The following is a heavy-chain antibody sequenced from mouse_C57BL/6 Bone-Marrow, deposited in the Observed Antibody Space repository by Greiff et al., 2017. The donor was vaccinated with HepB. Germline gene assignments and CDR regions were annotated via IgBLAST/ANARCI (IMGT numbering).Heavy chain of an antibody. CDR1: GFTFNTYA. CDR2: IRSKSNNYAT. Sequence: EVKLMESGGGLVQPKGSLKLSCAASGFTFNTYAMSWVRQAPGKGLEWVARIRSKSNNYATYYADSVKDRFTISRDDSESMLYLQMNNLKTEDTAMYYCVRQEGRGGREGILDYWGQGTTLTVSS. CDR3: VRQEGRGGREGILDY. J-gene: IGHJ2*01. D-gene: IGHD1-1*01. V-gene: IGHV10-1*01.